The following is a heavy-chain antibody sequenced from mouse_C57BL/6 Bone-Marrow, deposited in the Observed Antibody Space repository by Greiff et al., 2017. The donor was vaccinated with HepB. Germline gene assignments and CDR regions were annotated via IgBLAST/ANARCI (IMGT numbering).Heavy chain of an antibody. CDR3: ARHPYYYGSSYDWYFDV. Sequence: EVQLVESGGDLVKPGGSLKLSCAASGFTFSSYGMSWVRQTPDKRLEWVATISSGGSYTYYPDSVKGRFTISRDNAKNTLYLQMSSRKSEDTAMYYCARHPYYYGSSYDWYFDVWGTGTTVTVSS. D-gene: IGHD1-1*01. J-gene: IGHJ1*03. CDR1: GFTFSSYG. CDR2: ISSGGSYT. V-gene: IGHV5-6*01.